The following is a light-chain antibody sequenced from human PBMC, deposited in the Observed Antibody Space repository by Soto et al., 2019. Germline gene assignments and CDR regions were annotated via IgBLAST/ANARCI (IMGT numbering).Light chain of an antibody. CDR1: HSDIGNYNY. Sequence: QSALTRPASVSGSPGQSITISCTGTHSDIGNYNYVSWYQHLPGKAPKLMIYDVGSRPSGVSSRFSGSKSGNTASLAISGLQAEEEADYYCNSYRGDHTRFYVFGTGTKVTVL. V-gene: IGLV2-14*03. CDR3: NSYRGDHTRFYV. J-gene: IGLJ1*01. CDR2: DVG.